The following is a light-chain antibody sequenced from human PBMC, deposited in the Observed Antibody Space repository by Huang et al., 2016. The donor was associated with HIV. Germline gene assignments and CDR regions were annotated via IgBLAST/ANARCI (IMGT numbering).Light chain of an antibody. J-gene: IGKJ2*01. Sequence: EVVLTQSPGTLSLSPGERATPSCRASQIIGNTYLAWYQQKPGQAPRLLIYAASTRATDIPDRFSGRGSGTDFALTISRLEPEDFAIYYCQQLRTFGQGTKLEIK. CDR1: QIIGNTY. V-gene: IGKV3-20*01. CDR3: QQLRT. CDR2: AAS.